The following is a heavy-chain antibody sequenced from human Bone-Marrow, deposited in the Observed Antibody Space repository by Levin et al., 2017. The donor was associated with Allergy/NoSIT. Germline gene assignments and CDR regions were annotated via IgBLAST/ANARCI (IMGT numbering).Heavy chain of an antibody. V-gene: IGHV3-9*01. Sequence: LSLTCAASGFTFGDYAMHWVRQCPGKGLEWVSGISWDGDNIGYVDSVRGRFTISRDNAKNSLYLQMNGLRPEDTAVYYCVKDRGVSGSSLNYGMDVWGQGTTVSVSS. CDR3: VKDRGVSGSSLNYGMDV. CDR2: ISWDGDNI. J-gene: IGHJ6*02. D-gene: IGHD3-10*01. CDR1: GFTFGDYA.